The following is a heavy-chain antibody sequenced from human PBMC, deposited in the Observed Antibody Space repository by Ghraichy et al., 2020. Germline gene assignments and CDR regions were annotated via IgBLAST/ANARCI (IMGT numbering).Heavy chain of an antibody. CDR3: ASPPEHIVGATSHDAFDI. V-gene: IGHV4-39*01. J-gene: IGHJ3*02. CDR2: IYYSGST. Sequence: SETLSLTCTVSGGSISSSSYYWGWIRQPPGKGLEWIGSIYYSGSTYYNPSLKSRVTISVDTSKNQFFLKLSSVTAADTAVYYCASPPEHIVGATSHDAFDIWGQGTMVTVSS. CDR1: GGSISSSSYY. D-gene: IGHD1-26*01.